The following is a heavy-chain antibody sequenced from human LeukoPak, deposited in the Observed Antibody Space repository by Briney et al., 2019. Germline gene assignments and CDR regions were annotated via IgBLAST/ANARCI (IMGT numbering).Heavy chain of an antibody. CDR3: AKRDGYSYGYFDY. D-gene: IGHD5-18*01. V-gene: IGHV3-23*01. CDR2: ISGSGGST. CDR1: GFTFSTYA. Sequence: GGSLRLSCAASGFTFSTYAMSWVRQAPGKGLEWVSGISGSGGSTYYADSVEGRFTISRDNSENTVYLHMNSLRAEDTAVYYCAKRDGYSYGYFDYWGQGTLVTVSS. J-gene: IGHJ4*02.